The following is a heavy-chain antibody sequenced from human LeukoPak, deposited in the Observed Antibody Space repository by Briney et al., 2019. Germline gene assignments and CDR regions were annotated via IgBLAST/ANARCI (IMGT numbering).Heavy chain of an antibody. J-gene: IGHJ5*02. CDR2: ISGSGGST. Sequence: GGSLRLSCAASGFTFSSYAMSWVRHAPGKGLEWVSAISGSGGSTYYADSVKGRFTISRDNSKNTLYLQMNSLRAEDTAVYYCAKDGYSSGWSPNNWFDPWGQGTLVTVSS. CDR1: GFTFSSYA. CDR3: AKDGYSSGWSPNNWFDP. V-gene: IGHV3-23*01. D-gene: IGHD6-19*01.